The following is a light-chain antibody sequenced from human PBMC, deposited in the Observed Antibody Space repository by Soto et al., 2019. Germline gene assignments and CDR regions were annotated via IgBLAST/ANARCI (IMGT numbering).Light chain of an antibody. CDR1: QSVASLY. V-gene: IGKV3-20*01. CDR2: GAS. J-gene: IGKJ1*01. CDR3: QHYGDSSWT. Sequence: EIVLTQSPDTLSLSPGERATLSCRASQSVASLYLGWYQQKPDQAPRLLIFGASSRASGIPDRFSGSGSGTDFTLTISRLEPEDFALYYCQHYGDSSWTFGQGTRVDIK.